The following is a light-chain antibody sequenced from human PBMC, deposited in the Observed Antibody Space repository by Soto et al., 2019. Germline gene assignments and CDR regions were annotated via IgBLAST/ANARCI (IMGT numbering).Light chain of an antibody. CDR3: LHLNSYSPDT. V-gene: IGKV1-9*01. Sequence: DIQLTQSPSFLSASVGDRVTITCRASQGISSYLAWYQQKPGKAPKLLIFAASTLQNGVPSRFSSSGSGTEFTLTISSLQPEDFATYYCLHLNSYSPDTFGPGTKVAIK. J-gene: IGKJ3*01. CDR1: QGISSY. CDR2: AAS.